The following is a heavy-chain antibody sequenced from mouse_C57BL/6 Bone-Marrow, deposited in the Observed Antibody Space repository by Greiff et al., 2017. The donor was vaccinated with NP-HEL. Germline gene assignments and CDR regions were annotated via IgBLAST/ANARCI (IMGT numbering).Heavy chain of an antibody. CDR2: INPNNGGT. J-gene: IGHJ4*01. CDR3: ARRGDSPSMDY. CDR1: GYTFTDYN. Sequence: EVKLVESGPELVKPGASVKIPCKASGYTFTDYNMDWVKQSHGKSLEWIGDINPNNGGTIYNQKFKGKATLTVDKSSSTAYMELSSLTSEDTAIYYCARRGDSPSMDYWGQGTSVPVSS. V-gene: IGHV1-18*01.